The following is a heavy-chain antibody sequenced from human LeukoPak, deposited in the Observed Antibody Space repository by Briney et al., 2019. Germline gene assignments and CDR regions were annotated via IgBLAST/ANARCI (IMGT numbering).Heavy chain of an antibody. V-gene: IGHV4-4*07. CDR2: IYTSGST. CDR1: GGSISSYY. Sequence: SETLSLTCTVSGGSISSYYWSWIRQPAGKGLEWIGRIYTSGSTNYNPSLKSRVTISVDKSKNQFSLKLSSVTAADTAVYYCARLGGSSSWYVGYYYKDVWGKGTTVTVSS. CDR3: ARLGGSSSWYVGYYYKDV. D-gene: IGHD6-13*01. J-gene: IGHJ6*03.